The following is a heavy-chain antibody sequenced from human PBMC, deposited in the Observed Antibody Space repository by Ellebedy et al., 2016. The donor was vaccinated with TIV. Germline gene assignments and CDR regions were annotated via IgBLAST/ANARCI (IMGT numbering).Heavy chain of an antibody. Sequence: GESLKISCKGSGYSFTSYWIVWVRQMPGKGLEWMGIIYPCDSDTRYSPSFQGQVTISADKSISTAYLLWSSLKASDTAMYYCARVYASGSYYKPDAFDMWGQGTVVTVSS. CDR3: ARVYASGSYYKPDAFDM. V-gene: IGHV5-51*01. D-gene: IGHD3-10*01. CDR2: IYPCDSDT. J-gene: IGHJ3*02. CDR1: GYSFTSYW.